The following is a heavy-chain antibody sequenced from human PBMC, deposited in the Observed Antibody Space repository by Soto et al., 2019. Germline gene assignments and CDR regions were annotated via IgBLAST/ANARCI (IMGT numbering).Heavy chain of an antibody. J-gene: IGHJ4*02. D-gene: IGHD1-1*01. Sequence: QVQMQESGPGLVKPSETLSLKCGVSGYSISNGYHWGWIRQPPGKGLGWIGNFYPGGSTYYNPSLKSRVTISEDTSKNQFSLNVSSVTAADTAVYYCARFAGGTDYWGQGILVTVSS. V-gene: IGHV4-38-2*01. CDR1: GYSISNGYH. CDR3: ARFAGGTDY. CDR2: FYPGGST.